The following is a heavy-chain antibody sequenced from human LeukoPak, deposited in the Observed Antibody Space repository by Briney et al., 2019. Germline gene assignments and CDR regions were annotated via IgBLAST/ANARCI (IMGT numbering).Heavy chain of an antibody. J-gene: IGHJ6*03. CDR2: INHSGST. Sequence: SETLSLTCAVYGGSFSGYYWSWIRQPPGKGLEWIGEINHSGSTNYNPSLKSRVTISVDTSKNQFSLKLSSVTAADTAVYYCVREDIVGTGGVWSTYYYNMDVWGKGTTVTISS. CDR3: VREDIVGTGGVWSTYYYNMDV. D-gene: IGHD5-12*01. CDR1: GGSFSGYY. V-gene: IGHV4-34*01.